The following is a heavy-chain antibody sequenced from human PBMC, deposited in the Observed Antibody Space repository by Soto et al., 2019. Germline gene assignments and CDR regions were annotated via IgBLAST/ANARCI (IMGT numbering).Heavy chain of an antibody. D-gene: IGHD5-12*01. Sequence: QVQLVQSGAEVKKPGSSVKVSCKASGVTFSSYAISWVRQAPGQGLEWMGGIIPIFGTAYYAQKVQGRVTITADESPSTDYLELSRLRAEDTDTYYCARAAGRDGYHEIDYRYCDLLGRGTMVTGSS. CDR3: ARAAGRDGYHEIDYRYCDL. V-gene: IGHV1-69*01. J-gene: IGHJ2*01. CDR1: GVTFSSYA. CDR2: IIPIFGTA.